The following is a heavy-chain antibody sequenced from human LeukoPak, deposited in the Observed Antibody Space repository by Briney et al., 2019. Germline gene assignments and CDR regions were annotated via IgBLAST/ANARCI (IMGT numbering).Heavy chain of an antibody. D-gene: IGHD6-13*01. J-gene: IGHJ4*02. V-gene: IGHV3-30*03. Sequence: GGSLRLSCAASGFTFSSYGMHWVRQAPGKGLEWVAVISYDGGNKYYADSVKGRFTISRDNSKNTLYLQMNSLRAEDTAVYYCACSIAAAGTHFSLDYWGQGTLVTVSS. CDR2: ISYDGGNK. CDR3: ACSIAAAGTHFSLDY. CDR1: GFTFSSYG.